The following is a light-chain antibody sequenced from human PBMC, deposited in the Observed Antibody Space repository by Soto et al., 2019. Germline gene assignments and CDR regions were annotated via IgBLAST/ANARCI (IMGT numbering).Light chain of an antibody. CDR1: QSVSSNY. V-gene: IGKV3-20*01. J-gene: IGKJ1*01. Sequence: ELVLTQSPGTLSLSPGERVTLSCRASQSVSSNYLAWYQQKPGQAPRLLIYGASSRATGIPDRFSGSGSGTDFTLTISRLEPEDFAVYYCQQYGSSPETFGQGTKVDIK. CDR2: GAS. CDR3: QQYGSSPET.